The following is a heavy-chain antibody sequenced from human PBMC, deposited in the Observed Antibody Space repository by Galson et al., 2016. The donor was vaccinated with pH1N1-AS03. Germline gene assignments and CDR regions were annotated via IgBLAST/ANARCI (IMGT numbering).Heavy chain of an antibody. CDR3: FEINNG. CDR2: IKQDGSEK. D-gene: IGHD2-8*01. CDR1: GFTSNRSW. J-gene: IGHJ4*02. V-gene: IGHV3-7*01. Sequence: SLRLSCAASGFTSNRSWMNWVRQAPGKGLECVANIKQDGSEKYYVDSVKGRFTISRDNAKNSLYLQMNSLRAEDTAVYYCFEINNGGGQGTLVTVSS.